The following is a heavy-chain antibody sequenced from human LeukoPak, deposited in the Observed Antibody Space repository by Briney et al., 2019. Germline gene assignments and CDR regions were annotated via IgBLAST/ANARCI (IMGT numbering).Heavy chain of an antibody. CDR3: ARGRAAAGKSVDY. J-gene: IGHJ4*02. Sequence: SETLSLTCAVYGGSFSGYYWSWIRQPPGKGLEWIGEINHSGSTNYNPSLKSRVTISVDTSKNQFSLKLSSVTAADTAVYYCARGRAAAGKSVDYWGQGTLVTVSS. D-gene: IGHD6-13*01. V-gene: IGHV4-34*01. CDR1: GGSFSGYY. CDR2: INHSGST.